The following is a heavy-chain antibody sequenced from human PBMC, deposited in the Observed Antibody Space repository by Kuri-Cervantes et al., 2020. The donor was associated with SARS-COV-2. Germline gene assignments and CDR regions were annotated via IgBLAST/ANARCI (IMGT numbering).Heavy chain of an antibody. V-gene: IGHV4-34*01. D-gene: IGHD7-27*01. CDR1: GGSFSGYY. Sequence: GSLRLSCAVYGGSFSGYYWSWIRQPPGKGLEWIGEINHSGSTNYNPSLKSRVTISIDTSKDRFSLKLNSVTATDAAVYYCARRSWAHYFDFWGQGSLVTVSS. J-gene: IGHJ4*01. CDR2: INHSGST. CDR3: ARRSWAHYFDF.